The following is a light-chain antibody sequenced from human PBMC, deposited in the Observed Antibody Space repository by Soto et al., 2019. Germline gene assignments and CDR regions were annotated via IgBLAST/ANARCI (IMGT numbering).Light chain of an antibody. CDR3: HQYNNWPRT. CDR2: GAS. Sequence: EIVMTQSPATLSVSPGERATLSCRASQSVRNNLAWYQQKPGQAPSILIYGASTRATGIPARFSGSGSGTDFTLTISSLQSEDFAVYFCHQYNNWPRTFGQGTRLEIK. CDR1: QSVRNN. J-gene: IGKJ5*01. V-gene: IGKV3D-15*01.